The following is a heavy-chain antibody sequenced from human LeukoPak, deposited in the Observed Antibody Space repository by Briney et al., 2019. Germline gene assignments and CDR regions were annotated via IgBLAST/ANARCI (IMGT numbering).Heavy chain of an antibody. CDR1: GFTFDDFA. J-gene: IGHJ5*02. D-gene: IGHD6-19*01. Sequence: GRSLRLSCAASGFTFDDFAMHWVRRAPGKGLEWVSGINWNSDTRAYADSVKGRFTISRDNTKNFVYLQMSSLRAEDTAFYYCAKDVDESVAGNNWFDPWGQGTLVTVSS. CDR3: AKDVDESVAGNNWFDP. CDR2: INWNSDTR. V-gene: IGHV3-9*01.